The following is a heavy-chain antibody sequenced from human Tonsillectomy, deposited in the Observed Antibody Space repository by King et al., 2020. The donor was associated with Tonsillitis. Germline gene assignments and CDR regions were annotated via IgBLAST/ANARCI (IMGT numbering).Heavy chain of an antibody. J-gene: IGHJ6*02. CDR1: GFTFNNYW. D-gene: IGHD2-21*01. CDR2: IKQDGSEK. CDR3: ASGGGLWWGMDV. V-gene: IGHV3-7*03. Sequence: VQLVESGGGSVQPGGSLRLSCAASGFTFNNYWMNWVRQAPGKGLEWAANIKQDGSEKHYVDSVKGRFTISRDNAKNSLYLQMNSLRAEDTAVYYCASGGGLWWGMDVWGQGTTVTVSS.